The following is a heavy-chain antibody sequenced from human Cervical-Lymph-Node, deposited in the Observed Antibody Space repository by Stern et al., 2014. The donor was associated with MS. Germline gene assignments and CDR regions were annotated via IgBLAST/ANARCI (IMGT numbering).Heavy chain of an antibody. J-gene: IGHJ3*01. D-gene: IGHD3-16*01. CDR2: IIPIVGVT. V-gene: IGHV1-69*09. CDR1: GGTFSSNT. CDR3: ARDGLSDAFEF. Sequence: VQLVESGAEVKKPWSSVKVSCKASGGTFSSNTVSWVRQAPGPGLEWMGRIIPIVGVTDYAQNFQGRVTITADKSTGTAYMELSRLRSEDTAVYYCARDGLSDAFEFWGQGTMVTVSS.